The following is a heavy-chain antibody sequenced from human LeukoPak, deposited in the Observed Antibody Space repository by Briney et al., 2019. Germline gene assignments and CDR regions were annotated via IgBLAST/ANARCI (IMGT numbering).Heavy chain of an antibody. V-gene: IGHV3-21*01. Sequence: GGSLRLSCAASGFTFSSYSMNWVRQAPGKGLEWVSSISSSSSYIYYADSVKGRFTISRDNAKNSLYLQMNSLRAEDTAVYYCARVSEPTYYYYYYGMDVWGQGTTVTVSS. CDR3: ARVSEPTYYYYYYGMDV. J-gene: IGHJ6*02. CDR1: GFTFSSYS. CDR2: ISSSSSYI.